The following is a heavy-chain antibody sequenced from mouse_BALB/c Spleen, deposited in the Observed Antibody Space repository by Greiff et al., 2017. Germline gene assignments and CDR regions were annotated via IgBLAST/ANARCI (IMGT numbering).Heavy chain of an antibody. V-gene: IGHV1-63*02. D-gene: IGHD2-1*01. Sequence: QVQLQQSGTVLARPGASVKMSCKASGYTFTNYWLGWVKQRPGHGLEWIGDIYPGGGYTNYNEKFKGKATLTADTSSSTAYMQLSSLTSEDSAVYFCARSGGNRSSYYAMDYWGQGTSVTVSS. CDR1: GYTFTNYW. J-gene: IGHJ4*01. CDR2: IYPGGGYT. CDR3: ARSGGNRSSYYAMDY.